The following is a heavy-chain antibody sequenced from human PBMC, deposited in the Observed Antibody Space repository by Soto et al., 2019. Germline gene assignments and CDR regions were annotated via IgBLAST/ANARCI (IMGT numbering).Heavy chain of an antibody. Sequence: SETLSLTCTVSGGSVSSGSYYWAWIRHPPGKGPEWIASIYHGGTTFYSPSLKSRITISVDTSNNQFSLKLTSVTAADTAVYYCARVHVMVVAGSTFDYWGHGTLVTVSS. D-gene: IGHD6-19*01. J-gene: IGHJ4*01. V-gene: IGHV4-39*07. CDR2: IYHGGTT. CDR1: GGSVSSGSYY. CDR3: ARVHVMVVAGSTFDY.